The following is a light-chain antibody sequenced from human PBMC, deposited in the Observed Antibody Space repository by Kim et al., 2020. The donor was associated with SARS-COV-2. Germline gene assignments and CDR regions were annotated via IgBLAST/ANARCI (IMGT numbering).Light chain of an antibody. CDR3: QQYNSYPWT. V-gene: IGKV1-5*03. Sequence: DIQMTQSPSTLSASVGDRVTITCRASQSISSWLAWYQQKPGKAPKVLIYKASSLESGVPSRFSGSGSGTEFTLTISSLQPDDFATYYCQQYNSYPWTFDQGTKVDIK. CDR2: KAS. CDR1: QSISSW. J-gene: IGKJ1*01.